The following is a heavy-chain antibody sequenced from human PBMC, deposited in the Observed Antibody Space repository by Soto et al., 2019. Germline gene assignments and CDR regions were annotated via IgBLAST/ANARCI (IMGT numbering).Heavy chain of an antibody. D-gene: IGHD6-13*01. CDR1: GGSFSGYY. CDR2: INHSGST. CDR3: ASGIAAAGQNWFDT. J-gene: IGHJ5*02. Sequence: QVQLQQWGAGLLKPSETLSLTCAVYGGSFSGYYWSWIRQPPGKGLEWIGEINHSGSTNYNPSLKSRVTISVDTSKNQFSLKLSSVTAADTAVYYCASGIAAAGQNWFDTWGQGTLVTVSS. V-gene: IGHV4-34*01.